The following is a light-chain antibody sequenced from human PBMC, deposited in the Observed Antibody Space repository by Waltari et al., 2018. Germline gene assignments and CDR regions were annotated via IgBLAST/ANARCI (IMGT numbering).Light chain of an antibody. CDR3: QHYVRLPVT. Sequence: SPGERATPSCRASQSIGTFLVWYQQKPGQAPRLLIYAASTRATGIPDRFSGSGSGTDFSLIISRLEPEDFAVYYCQHYVRLPVTFGQGTKVEIK. J-gene: IGKJ1*01. CDR2: AAS. CDR1: QSIGTF. V-gene: IGKV3-20*01.